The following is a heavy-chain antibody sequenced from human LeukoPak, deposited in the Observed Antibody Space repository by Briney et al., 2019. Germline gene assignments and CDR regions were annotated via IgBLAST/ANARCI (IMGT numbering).Heavy chain of an antibody. CDR3: ARGWFGQSPSYGMDV. J-gene: IGHJ6*02. Sequence: GRSLRLSCAASGFTFRSHGMHWVRQAPGKGLEWAAVIWYDGSHEEYADSVKGRFTISRDNSKNTLYLQMNSLRAEDTAVYYCARGWFGQSPSYGMDVWGQGTTVTVSS. V-gene: IGHV3-33*01. D-gene: IGHD3-10*01. CDR1: GFTFRSHG. CDR2: IWYDGSHE.